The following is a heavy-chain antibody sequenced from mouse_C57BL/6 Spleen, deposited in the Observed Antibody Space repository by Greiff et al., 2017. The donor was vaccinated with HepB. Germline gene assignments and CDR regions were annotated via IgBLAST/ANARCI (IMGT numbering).Heavy chain of an antibody. CDR2: IYPRDGSN. Sequence: QVQLQQSGPELVKPGASVKLSCKASGYTFTSYDINWVKQRPGQGLEWIGWIYPRDGSNKYNEKFKGKATLTVDTSSSTAYMELHSLTAEDSAVYFCAREQRGPYWGQGTLVTVSA. CDR1: GYTFTSYD. CDR3: AREQRGPY. V-gene: IGHV1-85*01. J-gene: IGHJ3*01.